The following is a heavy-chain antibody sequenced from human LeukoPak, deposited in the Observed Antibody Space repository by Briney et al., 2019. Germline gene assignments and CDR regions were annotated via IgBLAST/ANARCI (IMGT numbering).Heavy chain of an antibody. CDR1: GGSISSSSYY. CDR3: ARPKEDAFDI. V-gene: IGHV4-39*01. CDR2: IYYSGST. J-gene: IGHJ3*02. Sequence: SETLSLTCTVSGGSISSSSYYWGWIRQPPGKGLEWIGSIYYSGSTYYNPSLKSRITISVDTSKNQFSLKLSSVTAADTAVYYCARPKEDAFDIWGQGTMVTVSS.